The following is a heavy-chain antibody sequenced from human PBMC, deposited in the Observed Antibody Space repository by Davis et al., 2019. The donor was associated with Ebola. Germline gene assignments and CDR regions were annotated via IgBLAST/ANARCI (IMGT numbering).Heavy chain of an antibody. D-gene: IGHD3-3*01. Sequence: GESLKISCKGSGYIFPNYWIGWVRQMPGKGLEWLGDIYPGDSATRYRPSFQGQVTIPADKSIRTAYLQWSSLKDSDTATYYCARQRRITIYGVLSYYMDVWGKGTTVTVSS. J-gene: IGHJ6*03. V-gene: IGHV5-51*01. CDR3: ARQRRITIYGVLSYYMDV. CDR2: IYPGDSAT. CDR1: GYIFPNYW.